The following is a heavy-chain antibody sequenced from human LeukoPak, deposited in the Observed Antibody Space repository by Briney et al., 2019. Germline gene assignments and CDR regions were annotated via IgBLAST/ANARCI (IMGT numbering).Heavy chain of an antibody. CDR3: AGYSSSWYDSWAFDI. Sequence: GASVKVSCKASGYTFTGYYMHWLRQAPGQGLEWMGGINPNSGGTNYAQKFQGRVTMTRDTSISTAYMELSRLRSDDTAVYYCAGYSSSWYDSWAFDIWGQGTMVTVSS. CDR2: INPNSGGT. J-gene: IGHJ3*02. V-gene: IGHV1-2*02. D-gene: IGHD6-13*01. CDR1: GYTFTGYY.